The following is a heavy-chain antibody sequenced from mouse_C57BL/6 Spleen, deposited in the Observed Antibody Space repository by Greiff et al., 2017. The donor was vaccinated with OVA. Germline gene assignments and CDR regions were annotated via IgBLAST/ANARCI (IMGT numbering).Heavy chain of an antibody. Sequence: QVQLQQSGPELVKPGASVKISCKASGYAFSSSWMNWVKQRPGKGLEWIGRLYPGDGDTNYNGKFKGKATLTADKSSSTAYMQLSSLTSEDAAVYFCARNDYYGSSYGYVDGWGTGATVTVSS. V-gene: IGHV1-82*01. CDR2: LYPGDGDT. D-gene: IGHD1-1*01. CDR1: GYAFSSSW. CDR3: ARNDYYGSSYGYVDG. J-gene: IGHJ1*03.